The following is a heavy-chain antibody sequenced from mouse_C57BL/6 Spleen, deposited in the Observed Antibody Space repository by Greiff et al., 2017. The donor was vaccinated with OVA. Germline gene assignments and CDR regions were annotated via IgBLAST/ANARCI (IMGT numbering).Heavy chain of an antibody. CDR2: INPNNGGT. CDR1: GYTFPDYN. J-gene: IGHJ1*03. D-gene: IGHD1-1*01. V-gene: IGHV1-18*01. Sequence: RLQQSGPELVKPGASVKIPCKASGYTFPDYNMDWVKQSLGKSLEWIGDINPNNGGTIYNQQFQGKATLTVDKSSSTAYMELRRLTSEDTAVDYCARRTTVVDWYFDVWGTGTTVTVSS. CDR3: ARRTTVVDWYFDV.